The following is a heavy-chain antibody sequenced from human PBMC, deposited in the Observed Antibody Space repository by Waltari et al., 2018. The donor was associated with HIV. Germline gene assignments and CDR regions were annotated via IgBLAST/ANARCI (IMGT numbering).Heavy chain of an antibody. CDR3: ARISTWFNLEGGDV. CDR2: IYYSGNT. J-gene: IGHJ6*02. Sequence: QLQLQESGPGLVKPSETLSLTCSVPGGSISNTHYYWGWIRQPPGKGLQWSASIYYSGNTYYNPSLQSRVTISVDTSKNQFSLKMTSVTAADTALYYCARISTWFNLEGGDVWGQGTTVTVSS. CDR1: GGSISNTHYY. D-gene: IGHD3-3*01. V-gene: IGHV4-39*01.